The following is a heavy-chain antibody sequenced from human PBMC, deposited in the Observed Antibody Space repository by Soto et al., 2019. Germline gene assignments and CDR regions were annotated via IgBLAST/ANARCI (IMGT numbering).Heavy chain of an antibody. V-gene: IGHV4-39*01. CDR3: AGGHDYDFWSGYYLS. D-gene: IGHD3-3*01. CDR2: IYDSGST. Sequence: ASETLCLTCTVSGGSIGSSSYYWGWNRQPPGKGLEWIGSIYDSGSTYYNSSLKSRVTISVDTSKNQFSLKLSSVTAADTAVYYCAGGHDYDFWSGYYLSWGQGTLVTVSS. CDR1: GGSIGSSSYY. J-gene: IGHJ4*02.